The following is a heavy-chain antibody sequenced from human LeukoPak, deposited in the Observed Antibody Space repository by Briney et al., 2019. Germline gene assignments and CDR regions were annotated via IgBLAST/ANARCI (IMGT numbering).Heavy chain of an antibody. D-gene: IGHD2-2*01. Sequence: PGGSLRLSCAASGFTFDDNGMSWVRQAPGKGLEWVSGINWNGGSTGYADSVKGRFTISRDNAKNSLYLQMNSLRAEDTALYYCARSFCSSTSCYLPHDAFDIWGQGTMVTVSS. CDR2: INWNGGST. CDR1: GFTFDDNG. J-gene: IGHJ3*02. CDR3: ARSFCSSTSCYLPHDAFDI. V-gene: IGHV3-20*04.